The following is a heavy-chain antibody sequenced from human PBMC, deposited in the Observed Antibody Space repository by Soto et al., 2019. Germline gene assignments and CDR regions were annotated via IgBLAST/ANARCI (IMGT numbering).Heavy chain of an antibody. D-gene: IGHD5-18*01. CDR2: ISYDGRNT. CDR1: GFLFNTYA. J-gene: IGHJ4*02. CDR3: ARENSYPYFDY. V-gene: IGHV3-30*04. Sequence: LRLSCTASGFLFNTYAMHWVRQGPGKGLEWVAVISYDGRNTYYADSAKGRFTISRDNSKNTLYLQMNSLRVEDTAVYYCARENSYPYFDYWGQGTQVTVS.